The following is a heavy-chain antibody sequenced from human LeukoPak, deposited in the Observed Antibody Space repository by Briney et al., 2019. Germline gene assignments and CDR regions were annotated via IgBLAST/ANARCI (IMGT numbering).Heavy chain of an antibody. CDR1: GFTVSSSS. Sequence: GGSLRLSCAASGFTVSSSSMSWVRQAPGKGLEWVSVIYSGGTTYYADSVKGRFTISRDNSKNTLYLQMNSLRAEDTAVYYCARSLDTAMALFNYWGQGTLVTVSS. CDR3: ARSLDTAMALFNY. J-gene: IGHJ4*02. CDR2: IYSGGTT. V-gene: IGHV3-53*01. D-gene: IGHD5-18*01.